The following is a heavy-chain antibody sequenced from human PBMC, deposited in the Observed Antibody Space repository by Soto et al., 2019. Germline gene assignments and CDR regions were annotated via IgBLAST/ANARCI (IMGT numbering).Heavy chain of an antibody. V-gene: IGHV1-69*04. D-gene: IGHD5-12*01. CDR3: ARELDGYNYPLSVDY. CDR1: GRTFSSCT. Sequence: SVRLSCKASGRTFSSCTISWVRQARGQGLERSVRIIPILGIATYAQKFQGRVTISADKSTSTAYMELSSLRSEDTAVYYCARELDGYNYPLSVDYWGQGSLVTVSS. CDR2: IIPILGIA. J-gene: IGHJ4*02.